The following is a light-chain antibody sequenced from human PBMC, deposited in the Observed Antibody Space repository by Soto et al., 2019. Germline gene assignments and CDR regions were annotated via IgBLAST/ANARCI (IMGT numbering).Light chain of an antibody. Sequence: SGWTHSPGTLSLSPGERATLSCSARQSVSNNYLAWYQQKPGQAPRLLICGASNRATGIPDRFSGSGSGTDFTLTISRLEPEDFVVYYCQQDGSSGTFGQGTKVDIK. CDR2: GAS. J-gene: IGKJ1*01. CDR1: QSVSNNY. V-gene: IGKV3-20*01. CDR3: QQDGSSGT.